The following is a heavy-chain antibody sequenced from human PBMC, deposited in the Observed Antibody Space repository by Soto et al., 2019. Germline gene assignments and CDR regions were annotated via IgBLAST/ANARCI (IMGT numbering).Heavy chain of an antibody. Sequence: VVLVESGGGLVSPGGSLRLSCVASGFRFSEHSMNWVRQAPGKGLQWISYISSNSDKTYYADSVKGRFTVSRDNAKNALFLTMNSLRDDDTAKYYCARLPKGSLVTAWGQGARVTVSS. CDR2: ISSNSDKT. D-gene: IGHD2-21*02. J-gene: IGHJ4*02. CDR1: GFRFSEHS. CDR3: ARLPKGSLVTA. V-gene: IGHV3-48*02.